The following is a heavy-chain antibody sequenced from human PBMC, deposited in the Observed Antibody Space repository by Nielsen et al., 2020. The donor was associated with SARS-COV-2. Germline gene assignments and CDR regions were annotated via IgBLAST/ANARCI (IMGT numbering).Heavy chain of an antibody. J-gene: IGHJ4*02. CDR3: ARGGFGEVLHYLDL. V-gene: IGHV3-23*01. CDR1: GFTFGSYA. Sequence: GGSLRLSCAASGFTFGSYAMNWVRQAPGKGLEWVSSISADGYVTYYAHSVKGRFTISRDNSKNTLSLEMIRMGTDDTAVYYCARGGFGEVLHYLDLWGQGALVTVTS. CDR2: ISADGYVT. D-gene: IGHD3-10*01.